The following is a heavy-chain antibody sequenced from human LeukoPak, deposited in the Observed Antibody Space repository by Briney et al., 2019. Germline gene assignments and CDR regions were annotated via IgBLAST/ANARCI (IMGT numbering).Heavy chain of an antibody. V-gene: IGHV4-34*01. J-gene: IGHJ4*02. Sequence: SETLSLTCAVYGGSFSGYYWSWIRQPPGKGLEWNGEINHSGSTNYNSSLKSRVTISVDTSKNQFSLKLSSVTAADTAVYYCARGSLWFGPYFDYWGQGTLVTVSS. CDR2: INHSGST. D-gene: IGHD3-10*01. CDR1: GGSFSGYY. CDR3: ARGSLWFGPYFDY.